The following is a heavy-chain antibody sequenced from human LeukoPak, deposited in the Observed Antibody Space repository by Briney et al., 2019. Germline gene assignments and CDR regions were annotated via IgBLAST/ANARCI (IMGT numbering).Heavy chain of an antibody. J-gene: IGHJ6*02. V-gene: IGHV3-66*01. Sequence: GGSLRLSCAVSGFTVSSNYMNWVRQAPGKGLEWVSVIYSGGSTYYADSVKGRFTISRDNSKNTLYLQMNSLRAEDTAVYYCARDNIVVVPAATRANYYYYYGMDVWGQGTTVTVSS. D-gene: IGHD2-2*01. CDR3: ARDNIVVVPAATRANYYYYYGMDV. CDR2: IYSGGST. CDR1: GFTVSSNY.